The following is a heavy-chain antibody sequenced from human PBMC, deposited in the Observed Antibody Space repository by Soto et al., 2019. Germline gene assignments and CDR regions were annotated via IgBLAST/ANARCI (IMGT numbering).Heavy chain of an antibody. J-gene: IGHJ4*02. CDR1: GGTFSSYA. V-gene: IGHV1-69*12. CDR3: ARHGSDLGCFDY. CDR2: IIPIFGTA. Sequence: QVQLVQSGAEVKKPGSSVKVSCKASGGTFSSYAISWVRQASGQGLEWMGGIIPIFGTANYAQKFQGRVTISADESTSTAYMELGSLRSEDTAVYCCARHGSDLGCFDYWGQGTLVTVSS. D-gene: IGHD6-19*01.